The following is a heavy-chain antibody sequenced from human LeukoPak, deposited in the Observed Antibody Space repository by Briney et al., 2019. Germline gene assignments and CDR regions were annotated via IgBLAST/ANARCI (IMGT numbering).Heavy chain of an antibody. CDR1: GFTFSSYS. J-gene: IGHJ4*02. D-gene: IGHD3-3*01. Sequence: GGSLRLSCAASGFTFSSYSMNWVRQAPGKGLEWVSSISSSSSYIYYADSVKGRFTISRDNAKNSLYLQMNSLRAEDTAVYYCARDYDFWSSYSHFDYWGQGTLVTVSS. V-gene: IGHV3-21*01. CDR2: ISSSSSYI. CDR3: ARDYDFWSSYSHFDY.